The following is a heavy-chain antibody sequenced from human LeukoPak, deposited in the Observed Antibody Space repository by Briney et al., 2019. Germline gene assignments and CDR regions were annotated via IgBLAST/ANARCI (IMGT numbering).Heavy chain of an antibody. Sequence: GESLKISCKGSGYSFTNYWIGWVRQMPGKGLGWVGIIYPGDSDTRYSPSLQGQVTASADKSISTAYLQWSSLKASDTAIYFCAIGGDSSTSCYRCFNYWGQGTLVTVSS. V-gene: IGHV5-51*01. CDR2: IYPGDSDT. J-gene: IGHJ4*02. D-gene: IGHD2-2*02. CDR1: GYSFTNYW. CDR3: AIGGDSSTSCYRCFNY.